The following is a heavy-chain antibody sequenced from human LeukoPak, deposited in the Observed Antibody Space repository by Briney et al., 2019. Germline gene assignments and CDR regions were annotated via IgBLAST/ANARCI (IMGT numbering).Heavy chain of an antibody. J-gene: IGHJ6*02. CDR3: ARDRGDGMDV. Sequence: PSETLSLTCTVSGGSVSSGSYYWSWIRQPPGKGLEWIGYIYYSGSTNYNPSLQSRVTISVDTSKSPVSLKLSSVTAADTAVYYCARDRGDGMDVWGQGTTVTVSS. CDR1: GGSVSSGSYY. CDR2: IYYSGST. V-gene: IGHV4-61*01.